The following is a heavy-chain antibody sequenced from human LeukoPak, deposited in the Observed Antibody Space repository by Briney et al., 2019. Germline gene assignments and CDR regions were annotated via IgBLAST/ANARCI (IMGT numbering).Heavy chain of an antibody. D-gene: IGHD6-19*01. CDR2: ISAYNGNT. Sequence: GASVKVSCKASGYTFTSYGISWVRQAPGQGLEWMGWISAYNGNTNYAQKLQGRVTMTTDTSTSTAYMELRSLRSDDTAVYYCARAGSGYQDLYYGMDVWGQGTTVTVSS. CDR1: GYTFTSYG. CDR3: ARAGSGYQDLYYGMDV. J-gene: IGHJ6*02. V-gene: IGHV1-18*01.